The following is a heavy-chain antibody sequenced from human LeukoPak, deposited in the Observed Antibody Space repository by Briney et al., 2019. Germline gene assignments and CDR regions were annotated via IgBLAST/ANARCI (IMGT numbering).Heavy chain of an antibody. CDR2: IIPILGIA. J-gene: IGHJ6*02. CDR1: GYTFTGYY. D-gene: IGHD6-19*01. CDR3: ARVAVAGYVDVHYYYYYGMDV. Sequence: SVKVSCKASGYTFTGYYMHWVRQAPGQGLEWMGRIIPILGIANYAQKFQGRVTITADKSTSTAYMELSSLRSEDTAVYYCARVAVAGYVDVHYYYYYGMDVWGQGTTVTVSS. V-gene: IGHV1-69*04.